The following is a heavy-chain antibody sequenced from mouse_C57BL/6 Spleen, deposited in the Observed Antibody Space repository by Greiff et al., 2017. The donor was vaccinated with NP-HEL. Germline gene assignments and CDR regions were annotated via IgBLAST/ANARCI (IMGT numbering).Heavy chain of an antibody. D-gene: IGHD2-3*01. CDR1: GYTFTSYW. Sequence: QVHVKQPGTELVKPGASVKLSCKASGYTFTSYWMHWVKQRPGQGLEWIGNINPSNGGTNYNEKFKSKATLTVDKSSSTAYMQLSSLTSEDSAVYYCARWLLRDGNAMDYWGQGTSVTVSS. V-gene: IGHV1-53*01. CDR2: INPSNGGT. CDR3: ARWLLRDGNAMDY. J-gene: IGHJ4*01.